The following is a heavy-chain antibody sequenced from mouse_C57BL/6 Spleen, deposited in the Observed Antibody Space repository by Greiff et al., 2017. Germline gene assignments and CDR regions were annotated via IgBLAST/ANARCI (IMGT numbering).Heavy chain of an antibody. CDR3: ARSQNFSTTVQDYFDY. Sequence: DVMLVESGGGLVKPGGSLKLSCAASGFTFSDYGMHWVRQAPEKGLEWVAYISSGSSTIYYADTVKGRFTISRDNAKNTLFLQMTILRSEDTAMYYCARSQNFSTTVQDYFDYWGQGTTLTVSS. J-gene: IGHJ2*01. V-gene: IGHV5-17*01. CDR2: ISSGSSTI. CDR1: GFTFSDYG. D-gene: IGHD1-1*01.